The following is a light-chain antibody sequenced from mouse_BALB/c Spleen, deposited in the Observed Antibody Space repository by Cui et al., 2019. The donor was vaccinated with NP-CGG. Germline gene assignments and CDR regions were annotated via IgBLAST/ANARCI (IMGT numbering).Light chain of an antibody. CDR2: GTN. CDR1: TGAVTTNNY. CDR3: ALWYSNHWV. Sequence: AAVTQASALTTSPGETVTLTCRSSTGAVTTNNYANWVQEKPDHLFTGLIGGTNNRAPGVPARFSGSLIGDKAALTITGAQTEDEAIYFCALWYSNHWVFGGGTKLTVL. J-gene: IGLJ1*01. V-gene: IGLV1*01.